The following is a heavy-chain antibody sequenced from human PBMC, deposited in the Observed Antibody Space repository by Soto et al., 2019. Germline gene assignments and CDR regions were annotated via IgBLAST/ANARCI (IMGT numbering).Heavy chain of an antibody. CDR2: IAADGADK. CDR3: AKGLTKRGVYYYYYMDV. D-gene: IGHD3-9*01. Sequence: PGGSLRLSCAVSGFTFSSYAMHWVRQAPGKRLEWVAVIAADGADKHYADSVKGRFTISRDNSKNTLYLQMISLRAEDTAVYYCAKGLTKRGVYYYYYMDVWGKGTTVTVSS. J-gene: IGHJ6*03. CDR1: GFTFSSYA. V-gene: IGHV3-30*18.